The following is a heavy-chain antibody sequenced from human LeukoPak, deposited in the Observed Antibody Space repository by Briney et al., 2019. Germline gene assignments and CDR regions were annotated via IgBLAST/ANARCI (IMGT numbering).Heavy chain of an antibody. CDR2: ISSSSSYI. Sequence: PGGSLRLSCAASGFTFSSYSINWVRQAPGKGLEWVSSISSSSSYIYYADSVKGRFTISRDNAKNSLYLQMNSLRAEDTAVYYCARDEGLAKKFDYWGQGTLVTVSS. V-gene: IGHV3-21*01. CDR3: ARDEGLAKKFDY. J-gene: IGHJ4*02. CDR1: GFTFSSYS.